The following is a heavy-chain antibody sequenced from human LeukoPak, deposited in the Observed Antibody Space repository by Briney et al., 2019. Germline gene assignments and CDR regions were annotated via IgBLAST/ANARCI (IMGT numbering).Heavy chain of an antibody. CDR1: GFTFSSYS. Sequence: GGSLRLSCAVSGFTFSSYSMNWVRQAPGKGLEWVSSISNSSSYIYYGDSVKGRFTISRDNAKDSLYLQMNSLRAEDTAVYYCARDYVIYWGQGTLVTVSS. V-gene: IGHV3-21*01. CDR3: ARDYVIY. CDR2: ISNSSSYI. J-gene: IGHJ4*02. D-gene: IGHD2/OR15-2a*01.